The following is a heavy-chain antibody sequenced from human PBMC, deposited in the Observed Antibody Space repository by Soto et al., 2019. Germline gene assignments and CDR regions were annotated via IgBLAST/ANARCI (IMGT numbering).Heavy chain of an antibody. CDR3: ARVGRYYYGMDV. CDR2: INSDGSST. V-gene: IGHV3-74*02. J-gene: IGHJ6*02. CDR1: GFTVSSNY. Sequence: EVQLVESGGGLIQPGGSLRLSCAASGFTVSSNYMSWVRQAPGKGLEWVSRINSDGSSTSYADSVKGRFTISRDNAKNTLYLQMNSLRAEDTAVYYCARVGRYYYGMDVWGQGTTVTVSS.